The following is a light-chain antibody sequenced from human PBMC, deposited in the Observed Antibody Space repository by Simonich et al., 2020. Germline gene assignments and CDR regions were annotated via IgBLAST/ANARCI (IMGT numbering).Light chain of an antibody. Sequence: EIVMTQPPATLSVSPGERATLSCRASQSVSSNLAESQQKPGQAPSLLIYGASSRATGIPDRFSGSGSGTDFTLTISRLEPEDFAVYYCQQYGSSPFTFGPGTKVDIK. J-gene: IGKJ3*01. V-gene: IGKV3-20*01. CDR3: QQYGSSPFT. CDR1: QSVSSN. CDR2: GAS.